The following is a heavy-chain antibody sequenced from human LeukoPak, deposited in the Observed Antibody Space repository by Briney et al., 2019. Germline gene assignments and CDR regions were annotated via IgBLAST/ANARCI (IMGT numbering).Heavy chain of an antibody. CDR3: ARDRDYYGSGTSGYFDS. Sequence: PSEPLSLTCTVSGGSISSYYWSWIRQPPGKGLEWRGYIYYSGSTNYNPSLKSRVTISVDTSKNQFSLKLSSVTAADTAVYYCARDRDYYGSGTSGYFDSWGQGTLVTVSS. D-gene: IGHD3-10*01. J-gene: IGHJ4*02. CDR2: IYYSGST. CDR1: GGSISSYY. V-gene: IGHV4-59*01.